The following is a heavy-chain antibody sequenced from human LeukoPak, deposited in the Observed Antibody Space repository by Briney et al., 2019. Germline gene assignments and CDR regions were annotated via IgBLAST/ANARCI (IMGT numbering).Heavy chain of an antibody. Sequence: PGGSLRLSCAASGFTFSNYWMAWVRQAPGKGLEWVAYMSQDGIEIYYLDSVKGRFIISRDNAKNSLYLQMHSLRAEDTAVYYCGRGVYWFEVWGQGTLITVSS. CDR2: MSQDGIEI. J-gene: IGHJ5*02. V-gene: IGHV3-7*01. CDR3: GRGVYWFEV. CDR1: GFTFSNYW. D-gene: IGHD2-8*01.